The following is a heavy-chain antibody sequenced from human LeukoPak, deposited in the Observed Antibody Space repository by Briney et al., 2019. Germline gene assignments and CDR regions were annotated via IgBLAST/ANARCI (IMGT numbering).Heavy chain of an antibody. CDR2: ILYDGSNK. D-gene: IGHD7-27*01. CDR3: AKDGTGPSFDY. Sequence: GSLRLSCAASGFTFSSYAMHWVRQAPGKGLEWVAIILYDGSNKYYADSVKGRFTISRDNSKNTLYLQMNSLRAEDTAVYYCAKDGTGPSFDYWGQGTLVTVSS. V-gene: IGHV3-30-3*01. CDR1: GFTFSSYA. J-gene: IGHJ4*02.